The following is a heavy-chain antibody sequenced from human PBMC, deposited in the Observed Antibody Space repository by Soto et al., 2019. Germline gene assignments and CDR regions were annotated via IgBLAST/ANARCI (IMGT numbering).Heavy chain of an antibody. CDR2: VIPMFGTA. CDR1: GGTFSTYA. D-gene: IGHD5-18*01. V-gene: IGHV1-69*12. Sequence: QVQLVQSGAEVKKPESSVKVSCKAPGGTFSTYAISWVRQAPGQGLEWMGGVIPMFGTANYAQRFQDRVTMPADESKNTVYMELSSLRSEDTAVYFCASGIQLWLRRINNGYSGWGQGTLVTVSS. J-gene: IGHJ4*02. CDR3: ASGIQLWLRRINNGYSG.